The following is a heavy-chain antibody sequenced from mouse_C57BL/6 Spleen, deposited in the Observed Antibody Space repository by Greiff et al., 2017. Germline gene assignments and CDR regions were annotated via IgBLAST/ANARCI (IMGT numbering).Heavy chain of an antibody. CDR3: ARLGRRYFDF. Sequence: EVKLMESGGGLVKPGGSLKFSCAASGFTFSDYGMHWVRQAPEKGLEWVAYISSGSSTIYYADTVKGRFTISRDNAQNTLFLQMTSLRSEDTAMYYCARLGRRYFDFWGTGTTVTVSS. V-gene: IGHV5-17*01. CDR1: GFTFSDYG. D-gene: IGHD3-3*01. J-gene: IGHJ1*03. CDR2: ISSGSSTI.